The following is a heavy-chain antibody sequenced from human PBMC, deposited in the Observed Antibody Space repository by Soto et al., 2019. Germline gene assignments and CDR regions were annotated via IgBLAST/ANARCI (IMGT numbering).Heavy chain of an antibody. CDR2: IKTDGSEE. Sequence: EGQLLESGGGLVQAGGSLRLSCATSGFILSSHWMSWVRQAPGRGLEWVAIIKTDGSEEEYVDSVKGRFSISRDNIQNSVFLQMDSLRVEDTAVYYCARDWDGGGWPADLWGQGTLVTVSS. CDR3: ARDWDGGGWPADL. CDR1: GFILSSHW. J-gene: IGHJ5*02. D-gene: IGHD6-19*01. V-gene: IGHV3-7*01.